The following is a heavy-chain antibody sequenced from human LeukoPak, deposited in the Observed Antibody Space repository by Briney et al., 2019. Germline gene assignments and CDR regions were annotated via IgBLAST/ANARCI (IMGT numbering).Heavy chain of an antibody. D-gene: IGHD3-9*01. CDR3: ARAERGFETTQDY. Sequence: ASVKVSCTASGYTFTSYDINWVRQATGQRLEWMGWMNPNSGNTGYAQKFQGRVTMTRNTSISTAYMELSSLRSEDTAVYYCARAERGFETTQDYWGQGTLVTVSS. V-gene: IGHV1-8*01. J-gene: IGHJ4*02. CDR2: MNPNSGNT. CDR1: GYTFTSYD.